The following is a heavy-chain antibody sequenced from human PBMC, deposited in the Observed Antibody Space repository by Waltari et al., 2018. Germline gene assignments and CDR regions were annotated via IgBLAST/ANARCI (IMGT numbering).Heavy chain of an antibody. CDR2: INPNSGGT. CDR1: GYTFTGYY. J-gene: IGHJ3*02. Sequence: QVQLVQSGAEVKKPGASVKVSCKASGYTFTGYYMHWVRQAPGQGLEWMGRINPNSGGTNYAQKFQGRVTITANKSTSTAYMELSSLRSEDTAVYYWAREGEGGAVVVVAATPDSAFDIWGQGTMVTVSS. CDR3: AREGEGGAVVVVAATPDSAFDI. D-gene: IGHD2-15*01. V-gene: IGHV1-2*06.